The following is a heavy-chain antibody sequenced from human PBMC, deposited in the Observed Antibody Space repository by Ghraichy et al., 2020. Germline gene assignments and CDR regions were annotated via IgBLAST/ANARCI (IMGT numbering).Heavy chain of an antibody. CDR1: GFTFSDYY. CDR2: ITSSGNMI. V-gene: IGHV3-11*01. D-gene: IGHD3-10*01. CDR3: ARDSSLWFGVAFMDV. J-gene: IGHJ6*02. Sequence: GGSLRLSCAASGFTFSDYYMSWIRQTPGKGLEWISFITSSGNMISYADSVKGRFTISRDNAKNSLYLQMDSLRAEDTAVYYCARDSSLWFGVAFMDVWGQGTTVTVSS.